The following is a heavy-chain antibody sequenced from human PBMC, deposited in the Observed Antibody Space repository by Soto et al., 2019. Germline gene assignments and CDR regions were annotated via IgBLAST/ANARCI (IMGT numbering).Heavy chain of an antibody. J-gene: IGHJ5*02. D-gene: IGHD3-10*01. CDR2: INHSGST. CDR3: ARGRLNYHGSKRPQNWFDP. V-gene: IGHV4-34*01. Sequence: PSETLSLTCAVYGGSFSGYYWSWIRQPPGKGLEWIGEINHSGSTNYNPSLKSRVTISVDTSKNQFSLKLSSVTAADTAVYYCARGRLNYHGSKRPQNWFDPWGQGTLVTVSS. CDR1: GGSFSGYY.